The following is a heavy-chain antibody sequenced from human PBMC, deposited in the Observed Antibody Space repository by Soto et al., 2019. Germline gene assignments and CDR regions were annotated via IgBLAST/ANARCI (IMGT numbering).Heavy chain of an antibody. D-gene: IGHD2-21*01. Sequence: PGGSLRLSCAASGFTFSNCDMHWVRQAPGKGLEWVAVIWYDGNNKYYADSVKGRFTISRDNSNNTLYVQMTSLRAEDTAVYYCARGLHSLFDYWGQGTLVTVSS. CDR1: GFTFSNCD. CDR2: IWYDGNNK. CDR3: ARGLHSLFDY. J-gene: IGHJ4*02. V-gene: IGHV3-33*01.